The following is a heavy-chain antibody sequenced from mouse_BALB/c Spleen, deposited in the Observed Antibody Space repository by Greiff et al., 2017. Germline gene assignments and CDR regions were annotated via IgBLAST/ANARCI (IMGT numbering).Heavy chain of an antibody. CDR3: VRLLYGYDEAY. V-gene: IGHV10-1*02. CDR1: GFTFNTYA. J-gene: IGHJ3*01. D-gene: IGHD2-2*01. Sequence: EVQGVESGGGLVQPKGSLKLSCAASGFTFNTYAMNWVRQAPGKGLEWVARIRSKSNNYATYYADSVKDRFTISRDDSQSMLYLQMNNLKTEDTAMYYCVRLLYGYDEAYWGQGTLVTVSA. CDR2: IRSKSNNYAT.